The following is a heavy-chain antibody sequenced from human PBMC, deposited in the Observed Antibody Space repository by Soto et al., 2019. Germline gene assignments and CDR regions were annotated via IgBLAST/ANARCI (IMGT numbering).Heavy chain of an antibody. D-gene: IGHD2-2*02. V-gene: IGHV1-18*04. CDR1: GYTFTSYG. CDR3: ARIGRNCSSTSCYSWFDP. CDR2: ISAYNGNT. Sequence: ASVKVSCKASGYTFTSYGISWVRQAPGQGLEWMGWISAYNGNTNYAQKLQGRVTMTTDTSTSTAYMELRSLRSDDTAVYYCARIGRNCSSTSCYSWFDPWGQGTLVTAPQ. J-gene: IGHJ5*02.